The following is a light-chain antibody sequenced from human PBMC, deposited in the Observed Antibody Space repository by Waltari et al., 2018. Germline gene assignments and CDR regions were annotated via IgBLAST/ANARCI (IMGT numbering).Light chain of an antibody. V-gene: IGLV2-23*01. CDR1: SNDVGSSNF. J-gene: IGLJ3*02. CDR2: DDT. CDR3: CAYAGKV. Sequence: QSALTQPASVSGSPGQSATISCTGTSNDVGSSNFFSWYQQHPGKAPKLIIHDDTERPSGVSDRFSGPKSANGASLTISGLQAEDEAHYYCCAYAGKVFGGGTRLTVL.